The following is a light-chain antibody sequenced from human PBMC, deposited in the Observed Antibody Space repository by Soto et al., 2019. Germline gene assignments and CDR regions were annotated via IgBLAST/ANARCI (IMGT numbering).Light chain of an antibody. CDR1: QSVSSSY. CDR2: GAS. V-gene: IGKV3-20*01. CDR3: PQYDKSSLT. J-gene: IGKJ4*01. Sequence: EIVLTQSPGTLSVSPGERATLSCRASQSVSSSYLAWYQQKPGQAPRLLIYGASSRATGIPDRFSGSGSGTDFTLTISRLEPEDFAVYYCPQYDKSSLTFSGRTKVEIK.